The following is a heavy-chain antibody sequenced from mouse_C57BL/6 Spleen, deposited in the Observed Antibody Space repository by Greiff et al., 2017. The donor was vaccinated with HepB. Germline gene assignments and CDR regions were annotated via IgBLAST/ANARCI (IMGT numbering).Heavy chain of an antibody. J-gene: IGHJ4*01. CDR2: IYPSDSET. V-gene: IGHV1-61*01. Sequence: QVQLQQPGAELVRPGSSVKLSCKASGYTFTSYWMDWVKQRPGQGLEWIGNIYPSDSETHYNQKFKDKATLTVDKSSSTAYMQLNSLTSEDSAVYYCARYDYDLGAMDYWGQGTSVTVSS. D-gene: IGHD2-4*01. CDR3: ARYDYDLGAMDY. CDR1: GYTFTSYW.